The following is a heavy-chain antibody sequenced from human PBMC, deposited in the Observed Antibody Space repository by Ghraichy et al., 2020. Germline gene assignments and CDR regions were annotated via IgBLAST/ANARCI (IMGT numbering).Heavy chain of an antibody. J-gene: IGHJ4*02. CDR2: IYYGGST. CDR3: ARDYYDL. CDR1: GGSISTYY. V-gene: IGHV4-59*01. Sequence: SETLSLTCTVSGGSISTYYWSWIRQPPGKGLEWIGYIYYGGSTNYNPSLKSRVTISVDTSKNQFSLKLSSVTAADTAVYYCARDYYDLWGQGILVTVSS.